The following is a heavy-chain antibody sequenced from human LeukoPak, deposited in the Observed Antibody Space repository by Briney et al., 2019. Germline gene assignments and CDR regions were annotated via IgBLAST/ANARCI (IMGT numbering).Heavy chain of an antibody. CDR1: GYTFTGYY. CDR3: ARGIRCTNGVCYFDY. Sequence: ASVKVSCKASGYTFTGYYMHWVRQAPGQGLEWMGWMNPNSSNTGYAQKFQGRVTMTRNTSISTAYMELSSLRSEDTAVYYCARGIRCTNGVCYFDYWGQGTLVTVSS. CDR2: MNPNSSNT. J-gene: IGHJ4*02. V-gene: IGHV1-8*02. D-gene: IGHD2-8*01.